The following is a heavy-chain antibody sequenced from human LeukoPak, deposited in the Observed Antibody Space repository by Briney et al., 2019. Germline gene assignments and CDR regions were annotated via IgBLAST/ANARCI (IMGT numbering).Heavy chain of an antibody. CDR2: VNHSGST. CDR1: GGSFSGYY. CDR3: ARAGDSSGYSDY. V-gene: IGHV4-34*01. J-gene: IGHJ4*02. Sequence: KPSETLSLTCAVHGGSFSGYYWSWIRQPPGKGLEWIGEVNHSGSTNYNPPLKSRVTISVDTSRNQFSLKLSSVTAADTAMYHCARAGDSSGYSDYWGQGTLVTVSS. D-gene: IGHD3-22*01.